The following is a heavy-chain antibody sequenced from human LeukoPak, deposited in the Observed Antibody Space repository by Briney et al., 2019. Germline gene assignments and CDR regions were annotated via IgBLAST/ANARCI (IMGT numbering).Heavy chain of an antibody. D-gene: IGHD5-18*01. CDR1: GFTFSSYW. CDR3: ARPTPMYAFDI. CDR2: IKQDGSEK. Sequence: GGSLRLSCAASGFTFSSYWMSWVRQAPGKGLEWVANIKQDGSEKYYVDPVKGRFTISRDNAKNSLYLQMNSLRAEDTAVYYCARPTPMYAFDIWGQGTMVTVSS. J-gene: IGHJ3*02. V-gene: IGHV3-7*01.